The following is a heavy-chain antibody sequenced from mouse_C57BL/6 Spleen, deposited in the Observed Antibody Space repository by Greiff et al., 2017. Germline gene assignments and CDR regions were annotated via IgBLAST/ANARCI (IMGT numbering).Heavy chain of an antibody. CDR3: ASGYRGY. V-gene: IGHV3-6*01. CDR1: GYSITSGYY. D-gene: IGHD2-2*01. Sequence: EVKLLESGPGLVKPSQSLSLTCSVTGYSITSGYYWNWIRQFPGNKLEWMGYISYDGSNNYNPSLKNRISITRDTSKNQFFLKLNSVTTEDTATYYCASGYRGYWGQGTTLTVSS. J-gene: IGHJ2*01. CDR2: ISYDGSN.